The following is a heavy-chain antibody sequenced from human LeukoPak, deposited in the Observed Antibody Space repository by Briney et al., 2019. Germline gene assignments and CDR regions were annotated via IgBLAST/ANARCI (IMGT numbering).Heavy chain of an antibody. CDR1: GGSISSSSYY. D-gene: IGHD2-15*01. CDR3: ARVRCSGGSCPYYYYYYYMDV. CDR2: IHYSGST. J-gene: IGHJ6*03. Sequence: SETLSLACTVSGGSISSSSYYWAWIRQPPGKGLEWIGSIHYSGSTYYNPSLQSRVTISIDTSKNQFSLKLRFVTAADTAVYYCARVRCSGGSCPYYYYYYYMDVWGKGTTVTVSS. V-gene: IGHV4-39*07.